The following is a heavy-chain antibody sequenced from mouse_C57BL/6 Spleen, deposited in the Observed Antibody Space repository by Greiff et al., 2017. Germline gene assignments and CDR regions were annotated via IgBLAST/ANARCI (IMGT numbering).Heavy chain of an antibody. J-gene: IGHJ3*01. CDR1: GFTFSNYW. CDR3: TEWDGFAY. CDR2: IRSKSDNYAT. Sequence: EVQLQESGGGLVQPGGSMKLSCVASGFTFSNYWMNWVRQSPEKGLEWVAQIRSKSDNYATHYASYVKGRFTISSDNSKSSVYLQMNNLRAEDTGMYYCTEWDGFAYWGQGTLVTVSA. V-gene: IGHV6-3*01. D-gene: IGHD4-1*01.